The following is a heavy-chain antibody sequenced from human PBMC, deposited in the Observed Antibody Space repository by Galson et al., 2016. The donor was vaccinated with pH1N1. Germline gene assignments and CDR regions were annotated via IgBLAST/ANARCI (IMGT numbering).Heavy chain of an antibody. Sequence: SVKVSCKASGYTFTSYHVHWVRQAPGQGLEWMGSINPNSGGTNYAQSFQGRVTITRDTSISTASMELSMLRSDDTATYYCARAATVVGDWYFDLGGRGTLVPVSS. D-gene: IGHD4-23*01. J-gene: IGHJ2*01. CDR2: INPNSGGT. V-gene: IGHV1-2*02. CDR1: GYTFTSYH. CDR3: ARAATVVGDWYFDL.